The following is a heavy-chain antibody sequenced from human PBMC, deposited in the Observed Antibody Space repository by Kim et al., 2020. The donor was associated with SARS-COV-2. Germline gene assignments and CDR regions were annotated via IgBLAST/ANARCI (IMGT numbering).Heavy chain of an antibody. D-gene: IGHD6-13*01. V-gene: IGHV1-18*01. J-gene: IGHJ3*02. CDR2: ISAYNGNT. CDR1: GYTFTSYG. Sequence: ASVKVSCKASGYTFTSYGISWVRQAPGQGLEWMGWISAYNGNTNYAQKLQGRVTMTTDTSTSTAYMELRSLRSDDTAVYYCARDSSERRGGSSWYTALDAFDIWGQGTMVTVSS. CDR3: ARDSSERRGGSSWYTALDAFDI.